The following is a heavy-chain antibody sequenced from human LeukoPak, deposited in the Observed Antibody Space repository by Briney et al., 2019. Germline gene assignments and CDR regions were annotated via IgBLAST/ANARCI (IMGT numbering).Heavy chain of an antibody. Sequence: SVKVSCKASGGTFSSYAISWVRQAPGQGLEWMGGIIPIFGTANYAQKFQGRVTITADESTSTAYMELSSLRSEDTAVYYCAIGVKWTDKYYFDYWGQGTLVTVSS. J-gene: IGHJ4*02. D-gene: IGHD3-10*01. V-gene: IGHV1-69*13. CDR3: AIGVKWTDKYYFDY. CDR2: IIPIFGTA. CDR1: GGTFSSYA.